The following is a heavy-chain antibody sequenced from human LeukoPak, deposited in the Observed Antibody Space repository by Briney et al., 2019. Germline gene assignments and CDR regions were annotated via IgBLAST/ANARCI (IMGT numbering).Heavy chain of an antibody. CDR2: INPSGGST. CDR3: ARGDYGGNWYYYYYMDV. CDR1: GYTFTSYY. Sequence: EASVKVSCKASGYTFTSYYMHWVRQAPGQGLEWMGIINPSGGSTSYAQKFQGRVTITADESTSTAYMELSSLRSEDTAVYYCARGDYGGNWYYYYYMDVWGKGTTVTISS. J-gene: IGHJ6*03. V-gene: IGHV1-46*01. D-gene: IGHD4-23*01.